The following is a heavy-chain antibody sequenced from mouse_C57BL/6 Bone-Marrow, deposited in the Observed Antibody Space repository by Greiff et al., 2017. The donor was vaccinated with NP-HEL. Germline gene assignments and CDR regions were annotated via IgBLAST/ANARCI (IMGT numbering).Heavy chain of an antibody. J-gene: IGHJ2*01. CDR3: ARDPPIY. CDR1: GYSITSGYY. D-gene: IGHD6-5*01. Sequence: EVKLMESGPGLVKPSQSLSLTCSVTGYSITSGYYWNWIRQFPGNKLEWMGYISYDGSNNYNPSLKNRISITRDTSKNQFFLKLNSVTTEDTATYYCARDPPIYWGQGTTRTVSS. V-gene: IGHV3-6*01. CDR2: ISYDGSN.